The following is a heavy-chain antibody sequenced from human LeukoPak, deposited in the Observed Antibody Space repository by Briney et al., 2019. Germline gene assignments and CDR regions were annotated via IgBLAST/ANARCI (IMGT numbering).Heavy chain of an antibody. Sequence: GGSLRLSCAASGFTFSSYWMTWVRQAPGKGLEWVANIKQDGSEKYYVDSVMGRFTISRDNAKNSLYLQMNSLRAEDTAVNYCARMSSSSWYVCDFWGQGTLVTVSS. CDR2: IKQDGSEK. V-gene: IGHV3-7*01. J-gene: IGHJ4*02. D-gene: IGHD6-13*01. CDR1: GFTFSSYW. CDR3: ARMSSSSWYVCDF.